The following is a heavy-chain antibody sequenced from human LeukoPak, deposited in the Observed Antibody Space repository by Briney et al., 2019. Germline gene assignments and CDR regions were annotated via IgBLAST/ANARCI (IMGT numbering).Heavy chain of an antibody. J-gene: IGHJ4*02. CDR2: INPNSGGA. V-gene: IGHV1-2*06. CDR1: GSTFTGYF. D-gene: IGHD4-17*01. CDR3: ARPTNNYGDAFDY. Sequence: GASVKVSFKASGSTFTGYFMHWVRQAPGQGLEWMGRINPNSGGANYAQKFQGRVTMTRDTSISTAYMELSRLRSDDTAVYYCARPTNNYGDAFDYWGQGTLVTVSS.